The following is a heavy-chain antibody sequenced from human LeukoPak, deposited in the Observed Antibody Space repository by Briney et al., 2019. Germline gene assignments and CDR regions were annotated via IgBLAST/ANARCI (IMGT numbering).Heavy chain of an antibody. J-gene: IGHJ4*02. Sequence: GGSLRLSCAASGFTFSSYGMHWVRQAPGKGLEWVAVISYDGSNKYYADSVKGRFTISRDNSKNTLYLQMNSLRAEDKAVYYCAKDGGYCSSTSCVGFDYWGQGTLVTVSS. V-gene: IGHV3-30*18. CDR1: GFTFSSYG. CDR2: ISYDGSNK. CDR3: AKDGGYCSSTSCVGFDY. D-gene: IGHD2-2*01.